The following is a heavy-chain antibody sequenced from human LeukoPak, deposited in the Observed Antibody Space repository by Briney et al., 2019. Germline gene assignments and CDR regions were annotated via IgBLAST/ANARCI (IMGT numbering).Heavy chain of an antibody. V-gene: IGHV1-18*01. CDR3: ARDLGYCSSISCQRNWFDP. Sequence: GASVKVSCKASGYTFTNNGISWVRQAPGQGLEWMGLISTYNGNTNYAQKLQDRVTMTTDTSTTTAYMELRSLRSDDTAVYYCARDLGYCSSISCQRNWFDPWGQGTLVTVSS. CDR1: GYTFTNNG. D-gene: IGHD2-2*01. J-gene: IGHJ5*02. CDR2: ISTYNGNT.